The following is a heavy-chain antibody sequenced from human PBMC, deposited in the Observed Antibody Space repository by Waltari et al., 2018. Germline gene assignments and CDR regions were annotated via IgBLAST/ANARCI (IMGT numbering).Heavy chain of an antibody. J-gene: IGHJ4*02. V-gene: IGHV3-7*01. CDR2: IKQDGSEK. CDR1: GFPFGSYW. Sequence: EVQLVESGGGLVQPGGSLRLSCAASGFPFGSYWMSWVRQAPGKGLEWVANIKQDGSEKYYVDSVKGRFTISRDNAKNSLYLQMNSLRAEDTAVYYCARGSWDTAMGFDYWGQGTLVTVSS. CDR3: ARGSWDTAMGFDY. D-gene: IGHD5-18*01.